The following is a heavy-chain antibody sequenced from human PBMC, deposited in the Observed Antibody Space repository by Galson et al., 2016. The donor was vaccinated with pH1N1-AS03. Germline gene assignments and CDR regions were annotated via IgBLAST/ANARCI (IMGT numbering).Heavy chain of an antibody. V-gene: IGHV3-23*01. CDR1: GFTFSIYA. CDR3: ARGSGSPHWFDP. CDR2: VGGVGGSL. Sequence: SLRLPCAASGFTFSIYAMHWVRQAPGKGLEWVSGVGGVGGSLWYAESVKGRFTVSRDNSKGTLDLQMNSLRADDTAVYYCARGSGSPHWFDPWGQGTLVTVSS. D-gene: IGHD3-3*01. J-gene: IGHJ5*02.